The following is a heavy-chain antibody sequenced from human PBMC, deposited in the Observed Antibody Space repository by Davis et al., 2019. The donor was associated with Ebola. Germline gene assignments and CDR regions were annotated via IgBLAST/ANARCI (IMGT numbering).Heavy chain of an antibody. CDR3: ARDKGDYYYYYGMDV. CDR1: GFTFSSYA. V-gene: IGHV3-66*01. Sequence: GESLKISCAASGFTFSSYAMSWVRQAPGKGLEWVSVIYSGGSTYYADSVKGRFTISRDNSKNTLYLQMNSLRAEDTAVYYCARDKGDYYYYYGMDVWGQGTTVTVSS. CDR2: IYSGGST. J-gene: IGHJ6*02.